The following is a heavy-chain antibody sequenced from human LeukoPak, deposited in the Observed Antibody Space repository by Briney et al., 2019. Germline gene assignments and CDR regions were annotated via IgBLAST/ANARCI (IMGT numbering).Heavy chain of an antibody. Sequence: SETLSLTCAVYGGSFSGYYWSWIRQPPGKGLEWIGEINHSGSTNYNPSLKSRVTISVDTSKNQFSLKLSSVTAADTAVYYCAGGVRGRDYNWFDPWGQGTLVTVSS. CDR1: GGSFSGYY. D-gene: IGHD3-10*01. J-gene: IGHJ5*02. CDR2: INHSGST. V-gene: IGHV4-34*01. CDR3: AGGVRGRDYNWFDP.